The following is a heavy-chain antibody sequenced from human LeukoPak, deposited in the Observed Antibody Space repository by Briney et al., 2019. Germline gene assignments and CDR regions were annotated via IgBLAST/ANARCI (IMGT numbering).Heavy chain of an antibody. CDR3: ARTGTFYVWGSYRPNWFDP. CDR2: INHSGST. V-gene: IGHV4-34*01. J-gene: IGHJ5*02. D-gene: IGHD3-16*02. Sequence: SETLSLTCTVSGGSISSYYWSWIRQPPGKGLEWIGEINHSGSTNYNPSLKSRVTISVDTSKNQFSLNLSSVTAADTAVYYCARTGTFYVWGSYRPNWFDPWGQGTLVTVSS. CDR1: GGSISSYY.